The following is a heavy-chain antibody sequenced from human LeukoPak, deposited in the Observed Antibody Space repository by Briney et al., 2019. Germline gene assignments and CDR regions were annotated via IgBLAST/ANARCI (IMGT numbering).Heavy chain of an antibody. Sequence: GESLKISCKGSGYSFTDYWIGWVRQMPGKGLEWMGIIYPGDSDTKYSPSFQVTISAEKSISTAYLQWSSLKASDTAIYYCARHRYISGSYYNSHIDYWGQGTLVTASS. CDR1: GYSFTDYW. CDR2: IYPGDSDT. J-gene: IGHJ4*02. V-gene: IGHV5-51*01. D-gene: IGHD3-10*01. CDR3: ARHRYISGSYYNSHIDY.